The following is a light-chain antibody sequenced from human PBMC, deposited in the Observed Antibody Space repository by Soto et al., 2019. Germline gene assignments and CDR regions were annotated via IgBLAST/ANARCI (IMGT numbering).Light chain of an antibody. CDR2: DAS. Sequence: TQSPSTLSASVGDRVTITCRASQSVSTWLAWYQQKPGQAPRLLIYDASNRATGIPARFSGSGSGTDFTLTISSLEPEDFAVYYCQQRSNWPTTFGQGTKVEIK. CDR1: QSVSTW. J-gene: IGKJ1*01. CDR3: QQRSNWPTT. V-gene: IGKV3-11*01.